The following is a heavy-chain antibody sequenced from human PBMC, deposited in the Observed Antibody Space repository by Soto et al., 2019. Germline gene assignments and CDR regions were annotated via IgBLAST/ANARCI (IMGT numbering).Heavy chain of an antibody. Sequence: EVQLVESGGGLVKPGGSLRLSCAASGFTFSSYSMNWVRQAPGKGLEWVSSISSSSSYIYYADSVKGRFTISRDNAKNSLYLQMNSLRAEDTAVYYCASTNSRSYDMDVWGKGTTVTVSS. J-gene: IGHJ6*03. CDR2: ISSSSSYI. CDR1: GFTFSSYS. CDR3: ASTNSRSYDMDV. D-gene: IGHD6-13*01. V-gene: IGHV3-21*01.